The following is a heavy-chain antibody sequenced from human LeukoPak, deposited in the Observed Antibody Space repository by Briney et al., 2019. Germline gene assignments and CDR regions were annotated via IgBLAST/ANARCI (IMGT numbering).Heavy chain of an antibody. V-gene: IGHV3-23*01. CDR3: AKDSWPRNGIYDPFDI. CDR1: GFSFSDYA. J-gene: IGHJ3*02. CDR2: VGGDYAT. D-gene: IGHD2-8*01. Sequence: GGSLRLSCAASGFSFSDYAMNWVRQAPGKGLEWVSFVGGDYATYYTDSVKGRFTVSRDNSKNTVSLQMNSLRLGDTAIYYCAKDSWPRNGIYDPFDIWGQGTLVTVSS.